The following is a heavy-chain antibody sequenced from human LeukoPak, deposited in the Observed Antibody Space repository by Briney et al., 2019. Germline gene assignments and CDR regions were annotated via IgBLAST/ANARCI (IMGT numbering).Heavy chain of an antibody. Sequence: SESLSLSCAVSGGSFSGYYWSWIRQPPGKGLEWIGEINHSGSTNYNLSLKSRVTISVDTSKTQFSLKLSSVTAADTAVYYCARKRRTSYYDSSGPFVYWGQGTLVTVSS. CDR1: GGSFSGYY. V-gene: IGHV4-34*01. CDR3: ARKRRTSYYDSSGPFVY. D-gene: IGHD3-22*01. J-gene: IGHJ4*02. CDR2: INHSGST.